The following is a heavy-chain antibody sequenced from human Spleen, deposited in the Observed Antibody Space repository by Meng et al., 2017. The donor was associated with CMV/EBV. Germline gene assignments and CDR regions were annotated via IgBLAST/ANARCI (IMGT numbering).Heavy chain of an antibody. CDR3: ARGTGYNRWFDP. J-gene: IGHJ5*02. D-gene: IGHD1-1*01. CDR1: GFSLSSSGVG. V-gene: IGHV2-5*01. CDR2: IYWNDDK. Sequence: FCGFSLSSSGVGVGWLRQPPGKALEWLGIIYWNDDKRYSLSLRSRLTITRDTSKNQVVLTMTNMDPVDTATYFCARGTGYNRWFDPWGQGTLVTVSS.